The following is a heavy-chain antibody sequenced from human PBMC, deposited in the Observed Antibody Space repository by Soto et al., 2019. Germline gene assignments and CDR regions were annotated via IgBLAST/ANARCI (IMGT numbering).Heavy chain of an antibody. CDR3: VKGGWLDD. CDR1: GFPFSTYE. Sequence: EVQLLESGGGLIQPGGSLRLSCAASGFPFSTYEMTWARQSPGKGLEWVAFITSSGGHRYYADSVWGRFTISRDNSKNTLYLQMDSLRVDDTARYYCVKGGWLDDWGQGTLGTVSS. CDR2: ITSSGGHR. J-gene: IGHJ5*02. V-gene: IGHV3-23*01.